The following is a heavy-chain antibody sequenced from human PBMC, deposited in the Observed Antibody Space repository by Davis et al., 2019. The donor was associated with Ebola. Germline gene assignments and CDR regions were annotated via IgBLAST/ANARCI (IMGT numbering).Heavy chain of an antibody. CDR2: IYFSGST. Sequence: MPSETLSLTCSVSGGSISNSIYYWGWIRKPPGKGLEWIGGIYFSGSTYYNSSLKSRVTISVDTSKNQFSLKLSSVTAADTALYFCVRHGYTYGYVRYWGPGTPVTVSS. CDR1: GGSISNSIYY. V-gene: IGHV4-39*01. J-gene: IGHJ4*02. CDR3: VRHGYTYGYVRY. D-gene: IGHD5-18*01.